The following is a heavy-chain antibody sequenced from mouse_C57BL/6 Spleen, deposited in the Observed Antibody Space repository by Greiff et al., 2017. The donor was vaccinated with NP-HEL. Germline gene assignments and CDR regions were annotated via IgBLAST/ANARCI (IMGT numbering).Heavy chain of an antibody. CDR3: ARTYYYGNVYYYAMDY. V-gene: IGHV1-72*01. CDR1: GYTFTSYW. J-gene: IGHJ4*01. CDR2: IDPNSGGT. D-gene: IGHD2-1*01. Sequence: QVQLQQPGAELVKPGASVKLSCKASGYTFTSYWMHWVKQRPGRGLEWIGRIDPNSGGTKYNEKFKSKATLTVDKPSSTAYMQLRSLTSEDSAVYYWARTYYYGNVYYYAMDYWGQGTSVTVSS.